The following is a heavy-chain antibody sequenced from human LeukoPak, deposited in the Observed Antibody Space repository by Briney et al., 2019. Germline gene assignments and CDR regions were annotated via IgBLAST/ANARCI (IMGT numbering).Heavy chain of an antibody. CDR1: GGTFSSYA. Sequence: GASVKVSCKASGGTFSSYAISWVRQAPGQGLEWMGRIIPIFGTANYAQKFQGRVTITTDESTSTAYMELSSLRSEDTAVYYCARDCYRGYSSGWYSVGSWFDPWGQGTLVTVSS. CDR2: IIPIFGTA. D-gene: IGHD6-19*01. CDR3: ARDCYRGYSSGWYSVGSWFDP. J-gene: IGHJ5*02. V-gene: IGHV1-69*05.